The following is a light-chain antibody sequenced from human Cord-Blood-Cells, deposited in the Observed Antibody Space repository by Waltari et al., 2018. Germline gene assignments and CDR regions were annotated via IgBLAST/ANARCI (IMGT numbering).Light chain of an antibody. Sequence: EIVLTQSPATLSLSPGERATLSCRASQSVSSYLAWYQQKPGQAPRLLIYDASNRATGIPDRFSGSGSGTDFTLTISSLEPEDFAVYYCQQRETFGQGTKLEIK. J-gene: IGKJ2*01. CDR3: QQRET. V-gene: IGKV3-11*01. CDR2: DAS. CDR1: QSVSSY.